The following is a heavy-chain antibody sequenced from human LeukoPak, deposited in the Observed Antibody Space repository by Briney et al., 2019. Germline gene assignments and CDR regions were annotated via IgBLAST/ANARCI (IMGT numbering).Heavy chain of an antibody. V-gene: IGHV4-34*01. CDR2: INHSGST. CDR3: ARVRRVRAFDI. CDR1: GGSFSGYY. D-gene: IGHD3-3*01. J-gene: IGHJ3*02. Sequence: SETLSLTCAVYGGSFSGYYWSWIRQPPGKGLEWIGEINHSGSTNYNPSLKSRVTVSVDTSKNQFSLKLSSVTAADTAVYYCARVRRVRAFDIWGQGTMVTVSS.